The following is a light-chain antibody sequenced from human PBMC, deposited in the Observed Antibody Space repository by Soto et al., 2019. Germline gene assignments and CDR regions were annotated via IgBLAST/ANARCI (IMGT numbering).Light chain of an antibody. CDR1: SSDFGFYNY. V-gene: IGLV2-14*01. CDR2: EVS. Sequence: QSVLTQPASVSGFPGQSITISCTGTSSDFGFYNYVSWYQHRPGKAPKLIISEVSSRPSGISYRFSGSKSGNTASLTISGLQADDEAYYYCTSYTTSSTPVLFGGGTKVTVL. J-gene: IGLJ3*02. CDR3: TSYTTSSTPVL.